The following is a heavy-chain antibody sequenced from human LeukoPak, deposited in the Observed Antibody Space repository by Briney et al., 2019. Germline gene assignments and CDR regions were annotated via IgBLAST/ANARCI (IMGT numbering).Heavy chain of an antibody. CDR3: ARDEQLVPGPDFHH. CDR2: ISSSSSYI. CDR1: GFTFSSYS. D-gene: IGHD6-6*01. J-gene: IGHJ1*01. V-gene: IGHV3-21*01. Sequence: GGSLTLSYAASGFTFSSYSMNWVRQAPGKGLEWVSSISSSSSYIYYADSVKGRFTISRDNAKNSLYLQMNSLRAEDTAVYYCARDEQLVPGPDFHHWYQGTLVTVSS.